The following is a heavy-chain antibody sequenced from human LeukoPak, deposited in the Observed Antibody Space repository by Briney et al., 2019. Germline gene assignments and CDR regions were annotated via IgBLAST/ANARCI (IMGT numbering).Heavy chain of an antibody. CDR2: IYHSGST. CDR3: ARDNWNYGSSMDV. CDR1: GGSISSGGYS. V-gene: IGHV4-30-2*01. J-gene: IGHJ6*02. D-gene: IGHD1-7*01. Sequence: SQTLSLTCAVSGGSISSGGYSWSWMRQPQGKGLEWIGYIYHSGSTNYNPSLKSRVTISVDTSKNQFSLKLSSVTAADTAVYHCARDNWNYGSSMDVWGQGTTVTVSS.